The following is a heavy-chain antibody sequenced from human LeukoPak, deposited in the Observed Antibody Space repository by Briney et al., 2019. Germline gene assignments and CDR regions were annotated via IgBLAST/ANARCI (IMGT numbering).Heavy chain of an antibody. CDR2: ISGDGGST. CDR1: GFTFDDYA. D-gene: IGHD6-13*01. Sequence: GGSLRLSCAAPGFTFDDYAMHWVRQAPGKGLEWVSLISGDGGSTYYADSVKGRFTISRDNSKNSLYLQMNSLRTEDTAVYYCTTDHDTSSWTFIYWGQGTLVTVSS. J-gene: IGHJ4*02. V-gene: IGHV3-43*02. CDR3: TTDHDTSSWTFIY.